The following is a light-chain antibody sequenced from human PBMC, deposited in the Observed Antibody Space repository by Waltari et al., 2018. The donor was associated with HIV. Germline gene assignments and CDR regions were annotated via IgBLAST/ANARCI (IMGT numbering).Light chain of an antibody. CDR3: QQGNSFPRT. CDR1: QSIRSW. J-gene: IGKJ1*01. CDR2: AAS. V-gene: IGKV1-12*01. Sequence: DVQMTQSPSFVSASVGDRVIITCRASQSIRSWLAWYQQKPGKAPKLLSYAASTLQSGVPSRFSGSGSGTDFTLTISSLQPEDFATYYCQQGNSFPRTFGQGTKVEIK.